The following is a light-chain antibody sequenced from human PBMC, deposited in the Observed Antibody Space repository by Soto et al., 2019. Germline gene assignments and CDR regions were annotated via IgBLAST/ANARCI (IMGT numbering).Light chain of an antibody. CDR2: EVS. J-gene: IGLJ1*01. CDR1: SGDVGAYNY. CDR3: SSYTTTSTPV. Sequence: SVLTQPASVSGCPGQSSRISWTRGSGDVGAYNYVSWYQQSPGKAPQLMIYEVSYRPSGISNRFSGSKSDNTASLTISGLQAEDEADYYCSSYTTTSTPVFGTGTKLTVL. V-gene: IGLV2-14*01.